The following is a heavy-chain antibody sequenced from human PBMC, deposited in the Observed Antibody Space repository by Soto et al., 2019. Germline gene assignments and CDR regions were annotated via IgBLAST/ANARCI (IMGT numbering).Heavy chain of an antibody. J-gene: IGHJ4*02. CDR2: ISSDGSNK. CDR3: AKDKMVRGVIQIEN. V-gene: IGHV3-30*18. Sequence: GGSLRLSCAASGFTFSSYGMHWVRQAPGKGLEWVAVISSDGSNKYYADSVKGRFTISRDNSKNTLYLQMNSLSAEDTAVYYCAKDKMVRGVIQIENWGQGTLVTASS. CDR1: GFTFSSYG. D-gene: IGHD3-10*01.